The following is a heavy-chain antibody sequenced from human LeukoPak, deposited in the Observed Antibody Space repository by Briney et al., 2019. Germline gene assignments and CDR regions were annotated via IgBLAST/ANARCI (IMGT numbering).Heavy chain of an antibody. J-gene: IGHJ4*02. CDR2: IYYSGST. Sequence: SETLSLTCTVSGGSISSSSYYWGWIRQPPGKGLEWIGSIYYSGSTYYNPSLKSRVTISVDTSKNQFSLKLSSVTAADTAVYYCAIRRRDYVWGSYRPFDYWGQGTLVTVSS. D-gene: IGHD3-16*02. CDR3: AIRRRDYVWGSYRPFDY. CDR1: GGSISSSSYY. V-gene: IGHV4-39*07.